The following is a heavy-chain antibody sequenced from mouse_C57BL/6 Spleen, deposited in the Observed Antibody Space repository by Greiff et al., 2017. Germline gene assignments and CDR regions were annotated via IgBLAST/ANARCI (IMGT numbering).Heavy chain of an antibody. CDR3: AREEDYGSRMGCAY. J-gene: IGHJ3*01. CDR1: GYTFTSYW. D-gene: IGHD1-1*01. V-gene: IGHV1-64*01. Sequence: QVQLQQPGAELVKPGASVQLSCTASGYTFTSYWMHWVKQRPGQGLEWIGMIHPNSGSTNYNEQFKSKATLTVDKSSSTAYMQLSRLTSEDSAVYYWAREEDYGSRMGCAYWGQGTLVTVSA. CDR2: IHPNSGST.